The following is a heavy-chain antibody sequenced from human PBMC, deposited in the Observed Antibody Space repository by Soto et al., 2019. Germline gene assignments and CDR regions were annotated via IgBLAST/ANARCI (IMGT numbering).Heavy chain of an antibody. V-gene: IGHV1-18*01. Sequence: ASVKVSCKASGYTFTSYGISWVRQAPGQGLEWMGWISAYNGNTNYAQKLQGRVTMTTDTSTSTAYMELRSLRSDDTAVYYCAREKKAYYGSGSYGIFDYWGQGTMVTVYS. J-gene: IGHJ4*02. D-gene: IGHD3-10*01. CDR2: ISAYNGNT. CDR3: AREKKAYYGSGSYGIFDY. CDR1: GYTFTSYG.